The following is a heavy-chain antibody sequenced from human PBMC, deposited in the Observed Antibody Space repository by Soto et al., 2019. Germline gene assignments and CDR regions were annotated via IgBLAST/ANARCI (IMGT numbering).Heavy chain of an antibody. CDR1: GFTFSSYA. J-gene: IGHJ6*02. Sequence: WSLRLSCAASGFTFSSYAMSWVRQAPGKGLEWVSAISGSGGSTYYADSVKGRFTISRDNSKNTLYLQMNSLRAEDTAVYYCAKDQGYYYYYGMDVWGQGTTVTVSS. CDR2: ISGSGGST. CDR3: AKDQGYYYYYGMDV. V-gene: IGHV3-23*01.